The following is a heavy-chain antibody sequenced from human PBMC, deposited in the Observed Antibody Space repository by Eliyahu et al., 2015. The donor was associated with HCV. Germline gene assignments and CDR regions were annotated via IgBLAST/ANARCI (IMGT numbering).Heavy chain of an antibody. Sequence: QVQLVQSGAEVQKPGSSVNVSCXASGXXFSSXTINWVRQAPGQGLEWMGRIIPVLGISNYAQSFQDRVTITADRSTGTAYMELSSLRSEDTAIYFCARGGTYYDILTAYHPLEYWGQGTLVTVSS. CDR2: IIPVLGIS. J-gene: IGHJ4*02. V-gene: IGHV1-69*02. CDR1: GXXFSSXT. D-gene: IGHD3-9*01. CDR3: ARGGTYYDILTAYHPLEY.